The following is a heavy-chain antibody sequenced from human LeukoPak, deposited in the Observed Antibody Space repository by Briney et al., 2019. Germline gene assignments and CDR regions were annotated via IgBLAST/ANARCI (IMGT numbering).Heavy chain of an antibody. J-gene: IGHJ4*02. CDR1: GFSFSSYW. CDR3: ATQLELRIFDY. V-gene: IGHV3-7*01. D-gene: IGHD1-7*01. Sequence: GGSLRLSCAASGFSFSSYWMSWVRQAPGKGLEWVVNIKQDGSEKNYVDSGKGRFTISRDNAKNSLYLQMNSLGAEDTAVYYCATQLELRIFDYWGQGTLVTVSS. CDR2: IKQDGSEK.